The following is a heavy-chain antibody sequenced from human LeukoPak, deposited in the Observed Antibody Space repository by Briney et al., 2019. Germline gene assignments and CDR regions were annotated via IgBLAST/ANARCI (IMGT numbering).Heavy chain of an antibody. D-gene: IGHD4-23*01. CDR1: GFTFSNYG. CDR3: AKGETTVITSPDY. J-gene: IGHJ4*02. CDR2: ISYDGSDK. Sequence: GGSLRLSCVASGFTFSNYGMHWVRQAPGKGLEWVALISYDGSDKYYPGSMKGRFTVSRDNSKNTLYLQMNSLRVEDTAMYYCAKGETTVITSPDYWGQGTLVTVSS. V-gene: IGHV3-30*18.